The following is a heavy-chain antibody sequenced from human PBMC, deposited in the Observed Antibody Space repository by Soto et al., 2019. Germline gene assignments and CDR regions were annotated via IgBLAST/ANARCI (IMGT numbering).Heavy chain of an antibody. D-gene: IGHD3-22*01. V-gene: IGHV1-46*01. CDR1: GYTFISYY. Sequence: ASVKVSCKASGYTFISYYMHWVRQAPGQGLEWMGIINPSGGSTSYAQKFQGRVTMTRDTSTSTVYMELSSLRSEDTAVYYCARSGGSYDSSGDMGYKFDYWGQGTLVTVSS. CDR3: ARSGGSYDSSGDMGYKFDY. CDR2: INPSGGST. J-gene: IGHJ4*02.